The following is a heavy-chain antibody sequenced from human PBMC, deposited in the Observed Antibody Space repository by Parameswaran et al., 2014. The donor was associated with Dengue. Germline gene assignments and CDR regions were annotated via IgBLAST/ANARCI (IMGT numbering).Heavy chain of an antibody. Sequence: VRQAPGKGLEWIGYIYYSGSTNYNPSLKSRVTISVDTSKNQFSLKLSSVTAADTAVYYCARYSSGWFSPFDYWGQGTLVTVSS. J-gene: IGHJ4*02. V-gene: IGHV4-59*01. D-gene: IGHD6-19*01. CDR3: ARYSSGWFSPFDY. CDR2: IYYSGST.